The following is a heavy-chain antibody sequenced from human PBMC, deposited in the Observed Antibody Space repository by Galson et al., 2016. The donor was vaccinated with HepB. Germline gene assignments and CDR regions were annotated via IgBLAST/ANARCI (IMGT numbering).Heavy chain of an antibody. CDR2: IWHDGSKK. CDR1: GFTFSTYG. CDR3: ARDRLASGNHRDY. V-gene: IGHV3-33*01. Sequence: SLRLSCAASGFTFSTYGMHWVRQAPGKGLEWVAVIWHDGSKKYYADSVKGRFTISRDSSTLYLQMNSLRAEDTAVYYCARDRLASGNHRDYWGQGTLVTVSS. D-gene: IGHD4-23*01. J-gene: IGHJ4*02.